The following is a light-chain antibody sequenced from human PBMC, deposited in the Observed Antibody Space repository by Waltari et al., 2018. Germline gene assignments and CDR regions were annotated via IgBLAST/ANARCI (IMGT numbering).Light chain of an antibody. V-gene: IGKV1-5*03. CDR3: RRNNRYALLT. J-gene: IGKJ4*02. CDR1: QSISNW. Sequence: DIQMTQSPSARPGSVGDRSIIPCRASQSISNWWALYQQQPGKAPTLLNYQASTLESGVPSRFSGSGSGTEFALTYSNPQADDFASYFCRRNNRYALLTFGGGTKVE. CDR2: QAS.